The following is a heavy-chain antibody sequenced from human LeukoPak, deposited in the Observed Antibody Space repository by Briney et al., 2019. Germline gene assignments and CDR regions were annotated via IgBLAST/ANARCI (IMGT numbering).Heavy chain of an antibody. Sequence: GASVKVSCKASGYTFTGYYMHWVRQAPGQGLEWMGWINPNSGGTNYAQKFQGRVTMTRDTSISTAYMELSRLRSDDTAVYHCAREVVPAATYMDVWGKGTTVTISS. D-gene: IGHD2-2*01. V-gene: IGHV1-2*02. CDR1: GYTFTGYY. CDR3: AREVVPAATYMDV. CDR2: INPNSGGT. J-gene: IGHJ6*03.